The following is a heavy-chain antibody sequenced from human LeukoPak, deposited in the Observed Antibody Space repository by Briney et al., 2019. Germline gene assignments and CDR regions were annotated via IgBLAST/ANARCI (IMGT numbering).Heavy chain of an antibody. CDR3: ASSRPSGDFDY. V-gene: IGHV4-59*01. D-gene: IGHD3-10*01. J-gene: IGHJ4*02. CDR1: GGSISSYY. CDR2: IYYSGST. Sequence: SETLSLTCTVSGGSISSYYWSWIRQPPGKGLEWIGYIYYSGSTNYNPSLKSRVTVSVDTSKNQFSLKLSSVTAADTAVYYCASSRPSGDFDYWGQGTQVTVSS.